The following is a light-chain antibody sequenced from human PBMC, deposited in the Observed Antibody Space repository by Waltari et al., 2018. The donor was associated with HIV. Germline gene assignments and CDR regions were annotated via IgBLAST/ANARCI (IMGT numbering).Light chain of an antibody. Sequence: QSVLTQPPSASGTPGQRVPISCSGSSSNIGRSNVSRYQPVPGTSPILLQYGNKQRPSGVPDRCSGSESGTSASLAISGLRSEDEADYYCAAWDDSLSGRVFGGGTKLTVL. CDR2: GNK. V-gene: IGLV1-47*01. J-gene: IGLJ3*02. CDR1: SSNIGRSN. CDR3: AAWDDSLSGRV.